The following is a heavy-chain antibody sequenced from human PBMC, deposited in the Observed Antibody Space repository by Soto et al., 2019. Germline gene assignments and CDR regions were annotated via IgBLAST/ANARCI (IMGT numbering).Heavy chain of an antibody. CDR3: ARTSGYYFFDY. D-gene: IGHD3-3*01. Sequence: QVQLVQSGAEVKKPGASVKVSCKASGYTFTTYAMHWVRQAPGQRLEWMGWINDGNGNTKYSQKFQGRVTITRDTSASTAYMELSSLRSEDTAVYYCARTSGYYFFDYWGQGILVTVSS. CDR1: GYTFTTYA. V-gene: IGHV1-3*01. CDR2: INDGNGNT. J-gene: IGHJ4*02.